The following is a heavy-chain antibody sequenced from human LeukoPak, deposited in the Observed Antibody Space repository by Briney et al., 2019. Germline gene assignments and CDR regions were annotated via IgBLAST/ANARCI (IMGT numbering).Heavy chain of an antibody. D-gene: IGHD3-22*01. CDR2: IYYRGST. J-gene: IGHJ3*01. V-gene: IGHV4-59*01. Sequence: SETLSLTCTVSGGSFTNYYWSWIRQPPGMGMEWIGYIYYRGSTNYNPSLKSRVTMSLDTSRNQFSLKLTSVTPADTAVYYCARHYFDSGAYYAIDAFTVWGRGTMVTVSS. CDR3: ARHYFDSGAYYAIDAFTV. CDR1: GGSFTNYY.